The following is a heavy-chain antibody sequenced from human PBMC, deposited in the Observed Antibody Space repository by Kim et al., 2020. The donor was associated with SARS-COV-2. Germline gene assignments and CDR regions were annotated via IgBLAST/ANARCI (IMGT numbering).Heavy chain of an antibody. CDR3: ARHASDGATPDY. J-gene: IGHJ4*02. Sequence: SDSPSCQGQVTISADKSISTAYLQWSSLKASDTAMYYCARHASDGATPDYWGQGTLVTVSS. V-gene: IGHV5-51*01. D-gene: IGHD1-26*01.